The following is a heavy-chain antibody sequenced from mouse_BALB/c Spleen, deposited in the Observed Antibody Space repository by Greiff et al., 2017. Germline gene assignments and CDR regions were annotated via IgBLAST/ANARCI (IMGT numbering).Heavy chain of an antibody. CDR3: ARAYGYDGAMDY. Sequence: DVKLVESGGGLVKPGGSLKLSCAASGFTFSSYAMSWVRQSPEKRLEWVAEISSGGSYTYYPDTVTGRFTISRDNAKNTLYLEMSSLRSEDTAMYYCARAYGYDGAMDYWGQGTSVTVSS. CDR1: GFTFSSYA. D-gene: IGHD2-2*01. CDR2: ISSGGSYT. J-gene: IGHJ4*01. V-gene: IGHV5-9-4*01.